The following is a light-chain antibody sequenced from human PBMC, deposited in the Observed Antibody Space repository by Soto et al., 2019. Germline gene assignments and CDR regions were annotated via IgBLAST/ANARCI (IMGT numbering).Light chain of an antibody. CDR1: QSLSSY. Sequence: DIQMTQSPSSLSASVGDRVTITCRASQSLSSYLNWYQQKPGKAPKLLIYAASSLQSGVPSRFSGGGSGTDFTLTISSLQPEDFATYYCQQSYSSPRTFGQGTRVEFK. CDR2: AAS. CDR3: QQSYSSPRT. J-gene: IGKJ1*01. V-gene: IGKV1-39*01.